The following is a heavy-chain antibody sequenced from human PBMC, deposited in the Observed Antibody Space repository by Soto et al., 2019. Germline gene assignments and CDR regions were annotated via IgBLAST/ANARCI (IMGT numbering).Heavy chain of an antibody. CDR1: GFTVSSNY. D-gene: IGHD2-15*01. Sequence: EVQLVESGGGLVQPGGSLRLSCAASGFTVSSNYMSWVRQAPGKGLEWVSVIYSGGSTYYADSVKGRFTISRDNSKNTLYLQMNSLRAEDTAVYYCAREACSGGSCYPAWWGQGTLVTVSS. V-gene: IGHV3-66*01. CDR3: AREACSGGSCYPAW. J-gene: IGHJ4*02. CDR2: IYSGGST.